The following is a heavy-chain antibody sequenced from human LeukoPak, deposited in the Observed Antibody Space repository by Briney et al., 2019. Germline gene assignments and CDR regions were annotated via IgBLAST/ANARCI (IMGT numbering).Heavy chain of an antibody. J-gene: IGHJ4*02. CDR1: GYTFTSYD. CDR2: INPNSGGT. Sequence: ASVKVSCTASGYTFTSYDINWVRQAPGQGLEWMGWINPNSGGTNYAQKFQGRVTMTRDTSISTAYMELSRLRSDYTAVYYCARGRLSSSWYGYCGQGTHVTVSS. CDR3: ARGRLSSSWYGY. V-gene: IGHV1-2*02. D-gene: IGHD6-13*01.